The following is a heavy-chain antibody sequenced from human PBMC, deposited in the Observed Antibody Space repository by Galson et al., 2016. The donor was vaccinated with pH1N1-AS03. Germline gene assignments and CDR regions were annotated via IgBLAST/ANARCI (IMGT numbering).Heavy chain of an antibody. J-gene: IGHJ4*02. Sequence: VRVSCEASGYRFTDYYIHWVHQAPGKGLEWLGVVNPRGDKTVFGSTFQGRFAMTTDTSTDTAYLQLKSLRAEDTAVYYCATGPPTEFALHFWGQGTPVAVSS. CDR3: ATGPPTEFALHF. CDR1: GYRFTDYY. V-gene: IGHV1-69-2*01. CDR2: VNPRGDKT.